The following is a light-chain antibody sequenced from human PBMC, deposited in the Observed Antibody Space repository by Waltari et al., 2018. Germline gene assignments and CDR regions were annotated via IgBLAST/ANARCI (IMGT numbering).Light chain of an antibody. CDR1: SGHSSNI. CDR3: ETGGHGTWV. J-gene: IGLJ3*02. V-gene: IGLV4-69*01. Sequence: QLVLTQSPSASASLGASVKLTCTLSSGHSSNIIAWLQQQPGKGPRYLMQVNSDGSHRKGDEIPDRFSGSSSGAERYLTIASLQSEDEADYYCETGGHGTWVFGGGTKPTVL. CDR2: VNSDGSH.